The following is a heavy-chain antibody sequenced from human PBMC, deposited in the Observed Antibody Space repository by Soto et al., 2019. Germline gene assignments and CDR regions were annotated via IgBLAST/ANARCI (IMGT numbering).Heavy chain of an antibody. D-gene: IGHD2-2*02. J-gene: IGHJ4*02. Sequence: EVQLLESGGGLVQPGGSLRLSCAASGFTFSSYAMSWVRQAPGKGLEWVSLISGSGGSTYYADSVKGRFTISRDNSKNPPYLPMNSLRADDTAVYYCASGRKDCSSTSCYTPLDYWGQGTLVTVSS. CDR3: ASGRKDCSSTSCYTPLDY. V-gene: IGHV3-23*01. CDR2: ISGSGGST. CDR1: GFTFSSYA.